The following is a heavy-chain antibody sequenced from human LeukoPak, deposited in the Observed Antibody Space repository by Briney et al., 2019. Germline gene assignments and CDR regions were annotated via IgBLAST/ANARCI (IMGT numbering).Heavy chain of an antibody. Sequence: KASETLSLTCTVSSGSISSSSYYWGCIRQPPGKGLECIGSIYYSGSTYYNPSLKSRVTISVDTSKNQFSLKLSSVTAADTAVYYCARASLAAAGSFDYWGQGTLVTVSS. J-gene: IGHJ4*02. CDR2: IYYSGST. CDR3: ARASLAAAGSFDY. V-gene: IGHV4-39*07. CDR1: SGSISSSSYY. D-gene: IGHD6-13*01.